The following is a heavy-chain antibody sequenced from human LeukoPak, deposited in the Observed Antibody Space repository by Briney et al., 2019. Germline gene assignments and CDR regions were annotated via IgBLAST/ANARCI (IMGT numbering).Heavy chain of an antibody. CDR1: GASISSYY. Sequence: SETLSLTCTVSGASISSYYWCWIRQPPGKGQGWIGYIYYSGSTNYNPSLKSRVTISVDTSKNQFSLKLSSVTGADTAVYYCARGLYGSGSYFDYWGQGTLVTVSS. CDR3: ARGLYGSGSYFDY. J-gene: IGHJ4*02. D-gene: IGHD3-10*01. V-gene: IGHV4-59*12. CDR2: IYYSGST.